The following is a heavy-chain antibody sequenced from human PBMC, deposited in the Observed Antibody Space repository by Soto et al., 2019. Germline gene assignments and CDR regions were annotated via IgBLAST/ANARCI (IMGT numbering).Heavy chain of an antibody. V-gene: IGHV3-23*01. Sequence: EVQLLESGGGLVQPGGSLRLSCAASQFSVRSYVMTWARRAPGRGLEWVSSIAGDRDTFYADSVKGRFTISRDNSKNTLYLQVNSLRVDDTATYYCARDQELFGKFIDWFGPWGQGTLVTVSS. J-gene: IGHJ5*02. CDR3: ARDQELFGKFIDWFGP. CDR1: QFSVRSYV. CDR2: SIAGDRDT. D-gene: IGHD3-10*01.